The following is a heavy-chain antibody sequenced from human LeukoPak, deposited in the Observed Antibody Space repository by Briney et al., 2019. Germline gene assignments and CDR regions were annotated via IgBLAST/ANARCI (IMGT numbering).Heavy chain of an antibody. Sequence: ASVKVSCKASGYTFTSYYMHWVRQAPGQGLEWMGIINPSGGSTSYAQKFQGRVTMTREMSTSTVYMELSRLRSEDTAVYYCARDQAGGREMATPATFDYWGQGTLVTVSS. CDR3: ARDQAGGREMATPATFDY. J-gene: IGHJ4*02. D-gene: IGHD5-24*01. CDR1: GYTFTSYY. CDR2: INPSGGST. V-gene: IGHV1-46*01.